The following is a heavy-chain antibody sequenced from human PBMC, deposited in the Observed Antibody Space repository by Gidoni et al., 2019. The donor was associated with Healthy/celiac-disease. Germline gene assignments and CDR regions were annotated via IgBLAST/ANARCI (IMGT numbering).Heavy chain of an antibody. V-gene: IGHV3-7*05. J-gene: IGHJ4*02. Sequence: EVQLVESGGGLVQPGGSLRLSCAASGFTLSSYWMSWVRQAPGKGLEWVANIKQDGSEKYYVDSVKGRFTISRDNAKNSLYLQMNSLRAEDTAVYYCARAQPDCSGGSCLIYWGQGTLVTVSS. CDR2: IKQDGSEK. D-gene: IGHD2-15*01. CDR1: GFTLSSYW. CDR3: ARAQPDCSGGSCLIY.